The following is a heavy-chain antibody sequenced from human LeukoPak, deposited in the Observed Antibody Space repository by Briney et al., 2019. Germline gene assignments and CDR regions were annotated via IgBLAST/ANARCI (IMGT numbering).Heavy chain of an antibody. CDR2: INHGGST. D-gene: IGHD6-13*01. Sequence: SETLSLTCAVYGGSFSGYYWSWIRQPPGKGLEWIGEINHGGSTNYNPSLKSRVTISVDTSKNQFSLKLSSVTAADTAVYYCARGPSWRYSTKYYFDYWGQGTLVTVSS. J-gene: IGHJ4*02. V-gene: IGHV4-34*01. CDR1: GGSFSGYY. CDR3: ARGPSWRYSTKYYFDY.